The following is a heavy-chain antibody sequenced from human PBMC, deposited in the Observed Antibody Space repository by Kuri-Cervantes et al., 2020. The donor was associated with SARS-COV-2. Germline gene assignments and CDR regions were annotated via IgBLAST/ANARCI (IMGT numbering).Heavy chain of an antibody. Sequence: GESLKISCAASEFSFSTYWMTWVRQAPGIGLEWVANIKQDGSEEYYVDSVKGRFIISRDNARAALYLQMNSLRAEDTAVYYCARVDQYGSGNYHNPAYYYGINVWGQGTTVTVSS. CDR1: EFSFSTYW. CDR2: IKQDGSEE. J-gene: IGHJ6*02. D-gene: IGHD3-10*01. V-gene: IGHV3-7*05. CDR3: ARVDQYGSGNYHNPAYYYGINV.